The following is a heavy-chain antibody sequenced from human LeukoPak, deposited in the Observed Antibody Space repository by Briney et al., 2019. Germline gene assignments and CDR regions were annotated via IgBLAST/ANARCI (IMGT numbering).Heavy chain of an antibody. CDR2: IFYSGST. CDR3: ARDATYDYGDYVVRRDY. CDR1: GGSISSSNYY. V-gene: IGHV4-39*07. J-gene: IGHJ4*02. D-gene: IGHD4-17*01. Sequence: PSETLSLTCTVSGGSISSSNYYWGWIRQPPGKGLEWIGSIFYSGSTYYNPSLKSRVTISVDTSKNQFSLKLSSVTAADTAVYYCARDATYDYGDYVVRRDYWGQGTLVTVSS.